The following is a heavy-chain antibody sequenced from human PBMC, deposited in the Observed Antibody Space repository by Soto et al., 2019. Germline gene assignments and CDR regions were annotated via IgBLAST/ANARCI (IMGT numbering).Heavy chain of an antibody. V-gene: IGHV4-59*01. CDR3: ARDKTVGNFDY. D-gene: IGHD4-17*01. CDR1: GGSISSYY. Sequence: SETLSLTCTVSGGSISSYYWSWIRQPPGKGLEWIGYIYYSGSTNYNPSLKSRVTISVGTSKNQFPLKLSSVTAADTAVYYCARDKTVGNFDYWGQGTLVTVS. J-gene: IGHJ4*02. CDR2: IYYSGST.